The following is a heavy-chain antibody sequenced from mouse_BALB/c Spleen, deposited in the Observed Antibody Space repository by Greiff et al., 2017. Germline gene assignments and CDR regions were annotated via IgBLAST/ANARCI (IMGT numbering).Heavy chain of an antibody. Sequence: QVQLQQSAAELARPGASVKLSCKASGYTFTSYYMYWVKQRPGQGLEWIGEINPSNGGTNFNEKFKSKATLTVDKSSSTAYMQLSSLTSEDSAVYYCTRGDYDEGFDYWGQGTTLTVSS. D-gene: IGHD2-4*01. J-gene: IGHJ2*01. CDR1: GYTFTSYY. CDR3: TRGDYDEGFDY. V-gene: IGHV1S81*02. CDR2: INPSNGGT.